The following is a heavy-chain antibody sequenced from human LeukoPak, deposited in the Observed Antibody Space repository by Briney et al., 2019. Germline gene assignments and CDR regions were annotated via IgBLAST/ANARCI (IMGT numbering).Heavy chain of an antibody. CDR2: IYDSGST. Sequence: SETLSLTCTVSGGSIRSSYYYWGWIRQPPGKGLEWIGSIYDSGSTYYNPSLKSRVTISVDTSKNQFSLKLSSVTAADTAVYYCARDSGAIFGVVIGYYFDYWGQGTLVTVSS. D-gene: IGHD3-3*01. CDR1: GGSIRSSYYY. J-gene: IGHJ4*02. CDR3: ARDSGAIFGVVIGYYFDY. V-gene: IGHV4-39*02.